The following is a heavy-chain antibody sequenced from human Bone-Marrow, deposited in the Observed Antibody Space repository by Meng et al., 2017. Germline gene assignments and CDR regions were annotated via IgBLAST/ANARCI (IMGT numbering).Heavy chain of an antibody. CDR3: ARDIYEYSSSNWFDP. CDR2: INPSGGST. Sequence: ASVKVSCKASGYTFTSYYMHWVRQAPGQGLEWMGIINPSGGSTSYAQKFQGRVTMTRDTSTSTVYMELSSLRSEDTAVYYCARDIYEYSSSNWFDPWGQGTLVNVSS. V-gene: IGHV1-46*01. CDR1: GYTFTSYY. J-gene: IGHJ5*02. D-gene: IGHD6-6*01.